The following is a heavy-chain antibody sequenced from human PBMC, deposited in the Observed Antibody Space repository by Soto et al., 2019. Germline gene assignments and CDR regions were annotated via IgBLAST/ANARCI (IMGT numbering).Heavy chain of an antibody. D-gene: IGHD5-18*01. V-gene: IGHV3-21*01. CDR2: ISSSMSSI. CDR3: ARERGGMGYRQGEALDY. CDR1: GFIFSTHD. J-gene: IGHJ4*02. Sequence: GGSLRLSCSASGFIFSTHDMNWVRQAPGKGLEWVSSISSSMSSIYYADSVKGRFTIFRDNAKNSVYLQMNSLRAEDTAVYYCARERGGMGYRQGEALDYWGQGTLVTVSS.